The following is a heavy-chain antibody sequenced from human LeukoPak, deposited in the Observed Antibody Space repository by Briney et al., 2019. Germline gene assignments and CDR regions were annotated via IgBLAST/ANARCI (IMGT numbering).Heavy chain of an antibody. D-gene: IGHD2-2*01. CDR3: AREATCSSTSCSVDY. Sequence: ASVKVSCKASGYTFTSYGISWVRQAPGQGLEWMGWISAYNGNTNYAQKLQGRVTMTTDTSTSTAYMELRSLRSDDTAVYYSAREATCSSTSCSVDYWGQGTLVTVSS. V-gene: IGHV1-18*01. CDR1: GYTFTSYG. J-gene: IGHJ4*02. CDR2: ISAYNGNT.